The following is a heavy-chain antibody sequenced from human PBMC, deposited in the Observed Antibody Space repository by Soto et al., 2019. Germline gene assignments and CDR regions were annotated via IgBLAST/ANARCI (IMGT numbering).Heavy chain of an antibody. CDR1: GYTFTSYD. CDR3: ARAFYGDYAAYYYGMDV. Sequence: ASVKVSCKASGYTFTSYDINWVRQATGQGLEWMGWMNPNSGNTGYAQKFQGRVTMTRNTSISTAYMELSSLRSEDTAVYYCARAFYGDYAAYYYGMDVWGQGTTVTVSS. D-gene: IGHD4-17*01. J-gene: IGHJ6*02. V-gene: IGHV1-8*01. CDR2: MNPNSGNT.